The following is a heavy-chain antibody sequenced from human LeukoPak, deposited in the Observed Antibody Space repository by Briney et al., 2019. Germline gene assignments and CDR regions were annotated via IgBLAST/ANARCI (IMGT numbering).Heavy chain of an antibody. Sequence: GGSLRLSCAASGFTFSSYGMHWVRQAPGKGLEWVAVIWYDGSNKYYADSVKGRFTISRDNSKNTLYLQMNSLRAEDTAVYYCAREGMVRGYYYYYGMDVWGQGTTVTVSS. D-gene: IGHD3-10*01. CDR2: IWYDGSNK. V-gene: IGHV3-33*01. CDR3: AREGMVRGYYYYYGMDV. CDR1: GFTFSSYG. J-gene: IGHJ6*02.